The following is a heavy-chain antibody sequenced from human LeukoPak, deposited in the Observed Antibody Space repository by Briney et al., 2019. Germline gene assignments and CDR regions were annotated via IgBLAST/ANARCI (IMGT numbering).Heavy chain of an antibody. CDR3: ATDRSITMVRGPFDY. CDR1: GGTFSSYA. J-gene: IGHJ4*02. CDR2: IIPIFGTA. V-gene: IGHV1-69*01. D-gene: IGHD3-10*01. Sequence: ASVKVSCKASGGTFSSYAISWVRQAPGQGLEWMGGIIPIFGTANYAQKFQGRVTITADESTSTAYMELSSLRSEDTAVYYCATDRSITMVRGPFDYWGQGTLVTVSS.